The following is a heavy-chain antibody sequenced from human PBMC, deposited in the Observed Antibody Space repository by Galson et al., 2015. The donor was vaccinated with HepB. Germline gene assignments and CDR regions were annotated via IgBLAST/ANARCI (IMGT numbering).Heavy chain of an antibody. D-gene: IGHD6-19*01. J-gene: IGHJ4*02. CDR1: GFTFGDYA. V-gene: IGHV3-49*03. CDR3: ARDALSTSGREWLTGGY. CDR2: IRSKFHGGTT. Sequence: SLRLSCAASGFTFGDYAISWSRQAPGKGLEWVGFIRSKFHGGTTEYATSVKGRFTISRDDSKTIAYLQLNSLNTEDTAVYYCARDALSTSGREWLTGGYWGLGTLVTVSS.